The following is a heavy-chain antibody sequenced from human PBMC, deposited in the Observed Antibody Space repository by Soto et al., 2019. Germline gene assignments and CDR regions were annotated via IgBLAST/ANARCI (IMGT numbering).Heavy chain of an antibody. V-gene: IGHV3-30-3*01. D-gene: IGHD1-26*01. CDR2: MSYDGSNK. CDR1: GFTFSSYA. Sequence: QVQLVESGGGVVQPGRSLRLSCAASGFTFSSYAMHWVRRAPGKGLEWMAVMSYDGSNKYYVDSVKGRFTISRDHSKNTLYLQMNSLRPEDTALYYCARDGWAYWGQGILVIVSS. CDR3: ARDGWAY. J-gene: IGHJ4*02.